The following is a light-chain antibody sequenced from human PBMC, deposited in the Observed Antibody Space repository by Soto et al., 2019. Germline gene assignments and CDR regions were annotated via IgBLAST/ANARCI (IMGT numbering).Light chain of an antibody. CDR1: SSDVGGYNY. CDR3: SSYTSSSTLE. J-gene: IGLJ2*01. CDR2: EVS. Sequence: QSALTQPASVSGSPGQSITISCNGTSSDVGGYNYVSWYQQHPGKAPKVMIYEVSNRPSGVSNRFSGSKSGNTASLTISGLQAEYEADYYCSSYTSSSTLEFGGGTKVTVL. V-gene: IGLV2-14*01.